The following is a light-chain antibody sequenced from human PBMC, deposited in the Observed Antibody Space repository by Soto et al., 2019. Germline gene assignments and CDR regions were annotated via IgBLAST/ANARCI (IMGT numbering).Light chain of an antibody. V-gene: IGKV3-15*01. CDR1: QSVSSN. J-gene: IGKJ5*01. CDR3: QQYNNWPPT. Sequence: EIVLTQSPGTLSLSPGERATLSCRASQSVSSNYLAWYQQKPGQAPRLLIYGASTRAIGIPARFSGSGSGTEFTLTISSLQSEDFAVYYCQQYNNWPPTFGQGTRLE. CDR2: GAS.